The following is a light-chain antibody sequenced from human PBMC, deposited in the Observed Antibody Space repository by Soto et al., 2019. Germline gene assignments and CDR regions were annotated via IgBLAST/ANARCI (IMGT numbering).Light chain of an antibody. CDR1: QSISSY. V-gene: IGKV1-39*01. Sequence: DIEMTQSPSSLSASLGDRATLTCRASQSISSYLTWYQQKPGQAPKLLIYAASSLPSGVPSRFSGSGSGTDFTLNISSLEPEDFATYYCQQSYSTPLTFGGGTKVDIK. CDR2: AAS. J-gene: IGKJ4*01. CDR3: QQSYSTPLT.